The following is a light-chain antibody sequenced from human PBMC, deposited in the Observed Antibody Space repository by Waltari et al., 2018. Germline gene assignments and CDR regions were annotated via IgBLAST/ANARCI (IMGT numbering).Light chain of an antibody. CDR2: KAS. CDR3: QQYSSNPWT. V-gene: IGKV1-5*03. CDR1: QSISSW. Sequence: DIQMTQSPSTLSASVGEAVTITCRASQSISSWLAWYQHKPGKAPKLLIYKASSLQSGVPSRFSGSGSGTEFTLTISSLQPDDLATYYCQQYSSNPWTFGQGTKVEIK. J-gene: IGKJ1*01.